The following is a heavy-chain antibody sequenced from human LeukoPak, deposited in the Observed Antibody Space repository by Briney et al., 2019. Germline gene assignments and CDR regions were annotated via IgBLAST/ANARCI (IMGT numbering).Heavy chain of an antibody. CDR2: ITGSGGNT. Sequence: GGSLRLSCAASGFTFSTYAMNWVRQAPGKGLEWVSTITGSGGNTYYADSVKGRFTISRDNSKNTLYLQMNSLRVEDTAVYYRAKILGSGSYYYFDYWGQGTLVTVSS. V-gene: IGHV3-23*01. CDR3: AKILGSGSYYYFDY. J-gene: IGHJ4*02. CDR1: GFTFSTYA. D-gene: IGHD3-10*02.